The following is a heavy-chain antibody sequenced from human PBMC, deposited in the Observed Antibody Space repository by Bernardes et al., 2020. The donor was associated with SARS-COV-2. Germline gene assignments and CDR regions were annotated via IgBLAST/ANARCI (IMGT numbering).Heavy chain of an antibody. V-gene: IGHV1-24*01. CDR2: FDPEDGET. D-gene: IGHD3-10*01. CDR3: ATRPPPLVRGAPWVNWFDP. J-gene: IGHJ5*02. Sequence: ASVKVSCKVSGYTLTELSMHWVRQAPGKGLEWMGGFDPEDGETIYAQKFQGRVTMTEDTSTDTAYMELSSLRSEDTAVYYCATRPPPLVRGAPWVNWFDPWVQGTLVTVSS. CDR1: GYTLTELS.